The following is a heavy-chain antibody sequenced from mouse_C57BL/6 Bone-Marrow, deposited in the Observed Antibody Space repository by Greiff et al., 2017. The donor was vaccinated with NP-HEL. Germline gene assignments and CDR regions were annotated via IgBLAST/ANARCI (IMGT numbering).Heavy chain of an antibody. CDR1: GYTFTSYW. D-gene: IGHD2-1*01. Sequence: VQLQQSGAELVRPGSSVKLSCKASGYTFTSYWMHWVKQRPIQGLEWIGNIDPSDSETHYNQKFKDKATLTVDKSSSTAYMQLSSLTSEDSAVYYCARGGNYPWFAYWGQGTLVTVSA. CDR3: ARGGNYPWFAY. V-gene: IGHV1-52*01. CDR2: IDPSDSET. J-gene: IGHJ3*01.